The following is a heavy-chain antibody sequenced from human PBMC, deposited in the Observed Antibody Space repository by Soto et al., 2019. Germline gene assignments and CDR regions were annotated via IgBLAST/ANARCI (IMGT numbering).Heavy chain of an antibody. CDR3: ARGYGLHDY. CDR2: IKQDGSEK. CDR1: GFTFSSYW. V-gene: IGHV3-7*01. Sequence: EVQVVESGGGLVQPGGSLRLSCAASGFTFSSYWMSWVRQAPGKGLEWVANIKQDGSEKYYVDSVKGRFTISRDNAKNSMYVQVNSLRAEDTAVYYCARGYGLHDYWGQGTLVTVSS. D-gene: IGHD3-3*01. J-gene: IGHJ4*02.